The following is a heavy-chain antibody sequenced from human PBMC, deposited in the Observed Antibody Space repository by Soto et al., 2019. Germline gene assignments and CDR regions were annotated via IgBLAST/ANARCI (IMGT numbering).Heavy chain of an antibody. CDR2: IHYNGNT. D-gene: IGHD5-12*01. CDR1: GDSISAYS. CDR3: AREGNLGRWLQPLDF. Sequence: SETLSLTCTVSGDSISAYSWSWVLQPPGKGLEWIGNIHYNGNTKYNPSLKSRVSMSVDTSKNQFSLRLISVTAADTAKYFCAREGNLGRWLQPLDFSGQGTLVTVSS. J-gene: IGHJ4*02. V-gene: IGHV4-59*01.